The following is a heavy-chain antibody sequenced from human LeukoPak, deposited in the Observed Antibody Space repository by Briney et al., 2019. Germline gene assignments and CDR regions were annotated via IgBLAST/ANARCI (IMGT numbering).Heavy chain of an antibody. J-gene: IGHJ4*02. CDR2: ITISGATT. V-gene: IGHV3-23*01. CDR3: ATYGSGSYYRKAFDY. D-gene: IGHD3-10*01. CDR1: GFTFSSHA. Sequence: GGSLRLSCAASGFTFSSHAVSWVRQAPGKGLEWVSSITISGATTYYADSVKGRLTISRDNSKTTLYLQMNSLRAEDTAVYYCATYGSGSYYRKAFDYWGQGTLVTVSS.